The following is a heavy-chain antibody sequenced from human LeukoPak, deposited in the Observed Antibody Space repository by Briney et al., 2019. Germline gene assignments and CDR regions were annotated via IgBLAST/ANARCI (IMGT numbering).Heavy chain of an antibody. V-gene: IGHV3-33*06. D-gene: IGHD6-13*01. CDR3: AKEGQQLVKFYYYYMDV. CDR1: GFTFSSYG. Sequence: GGALRPSCAAAGFTFSSYGMHLGRQAPGKGLGGVAVIWDDGSNKYYADSVKGRFTISRDNSKNTLYLQMNSLRAEDTAVYYCAKEGQQLVKFYYYYMDVWGKGTTVTVSS. CDR2: IWDDGSNK. J-gene: IGHJ6*03.